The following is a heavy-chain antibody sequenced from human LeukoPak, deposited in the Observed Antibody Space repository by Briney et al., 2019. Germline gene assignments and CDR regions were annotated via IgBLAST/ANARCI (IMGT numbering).Heavy chain of an antibody. V-gene: IGHV3-21*01. CDR2: IDFTSRYI. CDR3: ATPAAGPGAEYSLY. J-gene: IGHJ1*01. Sequence: GGSLRLFCAASGFTFSSYSMNWVRQAPGKGLEWVSSIDFTSRYIYNADLVKGRFTTPRDNAKNSLDLQMNSLKVEDTAVYYCATPAAGPGAEYSLYWGQGTLVIVSS. CDR1: GFTFSSYS. D-gene: IGHD6-13*01.